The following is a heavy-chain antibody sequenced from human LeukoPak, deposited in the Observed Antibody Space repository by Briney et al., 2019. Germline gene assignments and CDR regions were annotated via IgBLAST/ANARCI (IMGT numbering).Heavy chain of an antibody. CDR1: GLTFIDYA. CDR3: ATELSVGTSLHYVY. J-gene: IGHJ4*02. Sequence: GGPLRLSCVASGLTFIDYAMSWVRQAPGKGLEWVSTIDANGANTWYAGSVNGRFTISRDTSKNTLSLLMNSLRADDTALYYCATELSVGTSLHYVYWGQGILVTVSS. D-gene: IGHD3-16*01. CDR2: IDANGANT. V-gene: IGHV3-23*01.